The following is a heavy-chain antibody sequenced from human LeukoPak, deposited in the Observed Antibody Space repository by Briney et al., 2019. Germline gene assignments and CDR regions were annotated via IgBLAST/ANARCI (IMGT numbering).Heavy chain of an antibody. V-gene: IGHV4-59*01. CDR2: IYYSGST. CDR3: ARAIFGAYDFWSGYYNWFDP. CDR1: GGSISSYY. Sequence: PSETLSLTCTVSGGSISSYYWSWIRQPPGKGLEWIGYIYYSGSTNYNPSLKSRVTISVDTSKNQFSLKLSSVTAADTAVYYCARAIFGAYDFWSGYYNWFDPWGQGTLVTVSS. J-gene: IGHJ5*02. D-gene: IGHD3-3*01.